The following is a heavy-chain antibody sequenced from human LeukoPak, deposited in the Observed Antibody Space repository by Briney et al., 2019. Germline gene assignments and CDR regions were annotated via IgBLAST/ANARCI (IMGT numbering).Heavy chain of an antibody. J-gene: IGHJ4*02. V-gene: IGHV3-21*01. CDR1: GFTFSSYS. CDR3: ARDGGYCSSTSCYYGIDY. D-gene: IGHD2-2*01. CDR2: ISSSSSYI. Sequence: PGGSLRLSCAASGFTFSSYSMNWVRQAPGKGLEWVSSISSSSSYIYYADSVKGRFTISRDNAKNSLYLQMNSLRAEDMAVYYCARDGGYCSSTSCYYGIDYWGQGTLVTVSS.